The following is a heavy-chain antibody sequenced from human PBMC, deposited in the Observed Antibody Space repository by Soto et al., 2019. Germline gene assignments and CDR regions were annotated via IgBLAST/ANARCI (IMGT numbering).Heavy chain of an antibody. J-gene: IGHJ4*02. CDR2: MNPNSGNT. CDR1: GYTFTSYD. CDR3: ARVLGIWNYDILAGPSS. Sequence: ASVKVSCKASGYTFTSYDINWVRQATGQGLEWMGWMNPNSGNTGYAQKFQGRVTMTRNTSISTAYMELSSLRSEDTAVYYCARVLGIWNYDILAGPSSWGQGTLVTVSS. D-gene: IGHD3-9*01. V-gene: IGHV1-8*01.